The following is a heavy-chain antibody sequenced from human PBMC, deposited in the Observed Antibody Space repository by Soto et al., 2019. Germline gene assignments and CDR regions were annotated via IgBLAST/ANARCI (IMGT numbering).Heavy chain of an antibody. Sequence: QITLTESGPTLVKPTQTLTLTCTFSGISLTNSGVGVSWIRQPPGKALEWLAVIYWDDAKHFSPSQKSRLTNPQDTLKNPGGPTMTNMDSVDTATYFCAQMDFDLYGMDVWGQGTTVIVSS. CDR3: AQMDFDLYGMDV. J-gene: IGHJ6*02. D-gene: IGHD3-9*01. CDR1: GISLTNSGVG. V-gene: IGHV2-5*02. CDR2: IYWDDAK.